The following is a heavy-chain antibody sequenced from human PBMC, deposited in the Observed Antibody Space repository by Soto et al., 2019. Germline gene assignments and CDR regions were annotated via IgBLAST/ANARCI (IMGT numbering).Heavy chain of an antibody. CDR1: GFTFSSYD. V-gene: IGHV3-30*18. J-gene: IGHJ6*02. CDR3: AKDLSVTSITIFGVAPRYYYYYYGMDV. Sequence: PGGSLRIYCAASGFTFSSYDMHWVRQAPGKGLEWVAVISYDGSNKYYADSVKGRFTISRDNSKNTLYLQMNSLRAEDTAVYYCAKDLSVTSITIFGVAPRYYYYYYGMDVWGQGTTVTVSS. D-gene: IGHD3-3*01. CDR2: ISYDGSNK.